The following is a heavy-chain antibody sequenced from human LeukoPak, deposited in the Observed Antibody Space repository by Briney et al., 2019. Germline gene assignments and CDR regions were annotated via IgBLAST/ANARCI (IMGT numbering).Heavy chain of an antibody. CDR2: IKQDGSEK. J-gene: IGHJ6*02. CDR3: ARADTMVRGVNTNYYGMDV. Sequence: GGSLRLSCAASGFTFSSYWMSWVRQAPGKGLEWVANIKQDGSEKYYVDSVKGRFTISRDNAKNSLYLQMNSLRAEDTAVYYCARADTMVRGVNTNYYGMDVWGQGTTVTASS. D-gene: IGHD3-10*01. V-gene: IGHV3-7*01. CDR1: GFTFSSYW.